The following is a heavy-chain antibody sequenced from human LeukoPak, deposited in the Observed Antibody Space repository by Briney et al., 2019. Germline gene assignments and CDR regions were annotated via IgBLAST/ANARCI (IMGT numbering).Heavy chain of an antibody. Sequence: PSETLSLTCAVYGGSFSGYYWSWIRQPPGKGLEWIGEINHSGSTNYNPSLKSRVTISVDTSKNQFSLKLSSATAADTAVYYCARGRGWRTGLYFDYWGQGTLVTVSS. J-gene: IGHJ4*02. V-gene: IGHV4-34*01. D-gene: IGHD7-27*01. CDR1: GGSFSGYY. CDR2: INHSGST. CDR3: ARGRGWRTGLYFDY.